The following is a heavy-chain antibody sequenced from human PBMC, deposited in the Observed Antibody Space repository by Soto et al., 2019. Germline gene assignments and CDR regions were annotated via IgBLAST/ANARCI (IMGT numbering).Heavy chain of an antibody. CDR2: INPSGGST. CDR1: GYTFTSYY. Sequence: QVQLVQSGAEVKKPGASVKVSCKASGYTFTSYYMHWVRQAPGQGLEWMGIINPSGGSTSYAQKFQGRVTMTRDTSTSTVYMALSSLRSEDTAVYYCARAGVPAAAPHWFDPWGQGTLVTVSS. V-gene: IGHV1-46*03. J-gene: IGHJ5*02. CDR3: ARAGVPAAAPHWFDP. D-gene: IGHD2-2*01.